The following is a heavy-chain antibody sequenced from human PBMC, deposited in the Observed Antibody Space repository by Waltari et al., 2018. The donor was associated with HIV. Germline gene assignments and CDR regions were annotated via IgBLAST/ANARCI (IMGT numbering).Heavy chain of an antibody. CDR1: GFTFTSYW. Sequence: DVQLVESGGGLVQPGGSLSLSCAASGFTFTSYWMSWVRQAPGKGLEWVANIKQDGSEKYYVDSVKGRFTISRDNAKNSLYLQMNSLRAEDTAVYYCVSTLRYSSLGTDYWGQGTLVTVSS. CDR3: VSTLRYSSLGTDY. V-gene: IGHV3-7*01. CDR2: IKQDGSEK. D-gene: IGHD3-9*01. J-gene: IGHJ4*02.